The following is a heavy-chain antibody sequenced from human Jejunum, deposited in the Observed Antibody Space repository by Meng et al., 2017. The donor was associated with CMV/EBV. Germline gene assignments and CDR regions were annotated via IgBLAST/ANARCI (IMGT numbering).Heavy chain of an antibody. D-gene: IGHD2-2*01. V-gene: IGHV4-4*07. Sequence: VQLQEAGPGVVKPSETLSLTCTVSDGSISSYYRSWIRQSAGKGLEWIGRIHTSGTTNYNPSLKSRVTLSRDTSKDQFSLKLTSVTAADTAVYYCAREKSSCTSSTCYGVDSWGQGTLVTVSS. CDR3: AREKSSCTSSTCYGVDS. CDR1: DGSISSYY. J-gene: IGHJ4*02. CDR2: IHTSGTT.